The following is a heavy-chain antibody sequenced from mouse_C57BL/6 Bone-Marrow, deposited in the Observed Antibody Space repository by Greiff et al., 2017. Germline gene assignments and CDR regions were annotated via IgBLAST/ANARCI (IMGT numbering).Heavy chain of an antibody. J-gene: IGHJ4*01. CDR3: TIDYYDFPHYYAMDY. CDR1: GYTFTSYW. Sequence: VKLQQPGAELVMPGASVKLSCKASGYTFTSYWMHWVKQRPGQGLEWIGEIAPSDSYTNYNQKFKGKATLTVDKSSSTAYMQLSSLTSEYSAIYYCTIDYYDFPHYYAMDYWGQGTTLTVSS. CDR2: IAPSDSYT. V-gene: IGHV1-69*01. D-gene: IGHD2-4*01.